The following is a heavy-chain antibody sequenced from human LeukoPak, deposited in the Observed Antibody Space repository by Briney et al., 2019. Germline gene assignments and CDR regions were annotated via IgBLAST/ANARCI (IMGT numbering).Heavy chain of an antibody. CDR3: AKAPYSSAPVGPYYFDY. CDR1: GFTFSSYA. J-gene: IGHJ4*02. V-gene: IGHV3-23*01. Sequence: GGSLRLSCAASGFTFSSYAMSWVRQAPGKGLEWVSAISGSGGSTYYADSVKGRFTISRDNSKNTLYLQMNSLRAEDTAVYYCAKAPYSSAPVGPYYFDYWGQGTLVTVSS. CDR2: ISGSGGST. D-gene: IGHD2-21*01.